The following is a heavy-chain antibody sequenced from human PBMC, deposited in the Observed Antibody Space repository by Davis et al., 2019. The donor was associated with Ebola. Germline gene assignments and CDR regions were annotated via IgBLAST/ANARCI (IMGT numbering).Heavy chain of an antibody. J-gene: IGHJ4*02. Sequence: AASVKVSCKASGYTFTNYGITWVRQAPGQGLEWMGWINPHNGNTNYAQNVQGRVTMTTDTSTSTAYMEVGSLRSDDTAVYYCARGITMVRGQDYFDYWGQGTLVTVSS. D-gene: IGHD3-10*01. CDR2: INPHNGNT. CDR1: GYTFTNYG. V-gene: IGHV1-18*04. CDR3: ARGITMVRGQDYFDY.